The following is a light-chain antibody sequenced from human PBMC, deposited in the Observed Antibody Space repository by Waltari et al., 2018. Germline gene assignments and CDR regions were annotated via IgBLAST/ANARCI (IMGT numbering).Light chain of an antibody. CDR3: QQYGSSPYT. CDR2: GAS. Sequence: VLTQSPGTLSLSQGERATLSCRASQSVSSSYLAWYQQKPGQAPRLLIYGASSRATGIPDRFSGSGSGTDFTLTISRLEPEDFAVYYCQQYGSSPYTFGQGTKLEI. J-gene: IGKJ2*01. V-gene: IGKV3-20*01. CDR1: QSVSSSY.